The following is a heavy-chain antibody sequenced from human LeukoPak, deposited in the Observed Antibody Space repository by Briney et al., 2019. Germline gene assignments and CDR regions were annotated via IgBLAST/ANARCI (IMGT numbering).Heavy chain of an antibody. J-gene: IGHJ4*02. Sequence: PGGSLRLSCAPSGFTFSNNVMHWVRQAPGKGLEWVAIIWYDGSNKYYADSLKGRFTMSRDNSKNTLYLQINSLRAEDTAVYYCAKVPEIVGATTNLDYWGQGTLVTVSS. CDR2: IWYDGSNK. D-gene: IGHD1-26*01. V-gene: IGHV3-33*06. CDR1: GFTFSNNV. CDR3: AKVPEIVGATTNLDY.